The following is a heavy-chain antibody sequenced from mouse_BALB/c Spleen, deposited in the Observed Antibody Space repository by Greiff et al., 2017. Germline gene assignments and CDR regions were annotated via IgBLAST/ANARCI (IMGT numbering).Heavy chain of an antibody. J-gene: IGHJ4*01. Sequence: VQLQQSGAELVRPGSSVKISCKASGYAFSSYWMNWVKQRPGQGLEWIGQIYPGDGDTNYNGKFKGKATLTVDTSSSTAYMQFNSLTSEDSAVYYCARVYGSSYKDYAMDYWGQGTSVTVSS. CDR2: IYPGDGDT. D-gene: IGHD1-1*01. CDR3: ARVYGSSYKDYAMDY. CDR1: GYAFSSYW. V-gene: IGHV1-80*01.